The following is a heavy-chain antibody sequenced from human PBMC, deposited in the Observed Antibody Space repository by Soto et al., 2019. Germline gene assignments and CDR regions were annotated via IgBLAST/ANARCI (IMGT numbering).Heavy chain of an antibody. V-gene: IGHV3-21*01. CDR3: ARDQPGYSYGYGLGY. CDR1: GFTFSSYS. D-gene: IGHD5-18*01. CDR2: ISSSSSYI. J-gene: IGHJ4*02. Sequence: EVRLVESGGGLVKPGGSLRLSSAASGFTFSSYSMNWVRQAPGKGLEWVSSISSSSSYIYYADSVKGRFTISRDNAKNSLYLQMNSLRAEDTAVYYCARDQPGYSYGYGLGYWGQGTLVTVSS.